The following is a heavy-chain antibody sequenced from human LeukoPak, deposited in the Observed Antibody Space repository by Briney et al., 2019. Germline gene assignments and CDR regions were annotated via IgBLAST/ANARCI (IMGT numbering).Heavy chain of an antibody. CDR1: GGSISSYY. J-gene: IGHJ5*02. CDR2: IYYSGTT. CDR3: ARDSDTYSSSWYRFDP. V-gene: IGHV4-59*01. D-gene: IGHD6-13*01. Sequence: SETLSLTCTVSGGSISSYYWSWIRQPPGKGLEWIGYIYYSGTTNYNPSLKSRVTISVDTSKNQFSLKLSSVTAADTAVYYCARDSDTYSSSWYRFDPWGQGTLVTVSS.